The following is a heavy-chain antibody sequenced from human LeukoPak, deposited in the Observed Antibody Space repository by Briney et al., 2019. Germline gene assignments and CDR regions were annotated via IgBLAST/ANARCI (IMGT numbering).Heavy chain of an antibody. D-gene: IGHD6-19*01. CDR2: ISGSGGDI. CDR3: ATSIGVAVAFDF. Sequence: GGSLRLSCAASRFTFSDYYMSWIRQAPGKGLEWVSYISGSGGDIHYADSVKGRFTISRDNAKNSLYLQMSSLRAEDTAIYYCATSIGVAVAFDFWGQGTLVTVSS. J-gene: IGHJ4*02. V-gene: IGHV3-11*01. CDR1: RFTFSDYY.